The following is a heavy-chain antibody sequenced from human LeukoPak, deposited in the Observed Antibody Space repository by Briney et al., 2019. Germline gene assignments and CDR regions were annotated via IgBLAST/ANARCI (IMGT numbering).Heavy chain of an antibody. CDR1: GDSISNYY. CDR3: ASSARDWDFYDF. CDR2: IYYSGNI. J-gene: IGHJ4*02. V-gene: IGHV4-59*08. D-gene: IGHD3-9*01. Sequence: SETLSLTCSVSGDSISNYYWSWIRQPPGKGLEWIGYIYYSGNIYYHPSLKSRVTISLDTSKTHFSLNLRSVTAADTAVYYCASSARDWDFYDFWGQGILVTVSS.